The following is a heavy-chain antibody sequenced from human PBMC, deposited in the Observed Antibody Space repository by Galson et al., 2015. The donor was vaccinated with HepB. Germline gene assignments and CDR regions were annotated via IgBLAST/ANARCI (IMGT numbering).Heavy chain of an antibody. Sequence: SETLSLTCTVSGGSISSYYWSWIRQPPGEGLEWIGYIYYSGSTNYNPPLKSRVTISVDTSKNQFSLKLSSVTAADTAVYYCARASITMIVVDAFDIWGQGTMVTVSS. V-gene: IGHV4-59*01. J-gene: IGHJ3*02. D-gene: IGHD3-22*01. CDR1: GGSISSYY. CDR3: ARASITMIVVDAFDI. CDR2: IYYSGST.